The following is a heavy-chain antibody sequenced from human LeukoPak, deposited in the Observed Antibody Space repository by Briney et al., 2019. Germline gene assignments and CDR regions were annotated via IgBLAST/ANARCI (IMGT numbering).Heavy chain of an antibody. Sequence: AAVKVSCKVSGYTLTELSMHWVRQAPGKGLEWMGGFDPEDGETIYPQKFQGRVSMTEDTSTDTAYMELSSLRSDDTAVYYSATDITIIVQHWGQGTLVTVSS. D-gene: IGHD3-22*01. CDR1: GYTLTELS. CDR3: ATDITIIVQH. J-gene: IGHJ1*01. CDR2: FDPEDGET. V-gene: IGHV1-24*01.